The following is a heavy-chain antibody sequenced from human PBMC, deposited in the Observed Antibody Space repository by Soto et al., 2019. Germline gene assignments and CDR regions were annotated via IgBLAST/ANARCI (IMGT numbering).Heavy chain of an antibody. Sequence: GASVKVSCKASGYSFTNYDISWVRQAPRQGLEWMGWISPYNGDTNYAQKLQGRVTMTTDTSTSTAYMELRSLRSDDTAVYYCARYCSSTSCDHYFDYWGQGTLVTVSS. CDR2: ISPYNGDT. V-gene: IGHV1-18*01. D-gene: IGHD2-2*01. J-gene: IGHJ4*02. CDR1: GYSFTNYD. CDR3: ARYCSSTSCDHYFDY.